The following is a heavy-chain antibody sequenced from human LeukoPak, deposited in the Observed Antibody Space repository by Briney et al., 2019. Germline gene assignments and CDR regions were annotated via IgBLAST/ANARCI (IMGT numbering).Heavy chain of an antibody. J-gene: IGHJ4*02. CDR3: ARDRCSGGSCYYDY. CDR2: IYTSGST. Sequence: PSETLSLTSTVSGGSISSYYWSWIRQPAGKGLEWIGRIYTSGSTNYNPSLKSRVTMSVDTSKNQFSLKLSSVTAADTAVYYCARDRCSGGSCYYDYWGQGTLVTVSS. V-gene: IGHV4-4*07. CDR1: GGSISSYY. D-gene: IGHD2-15*01.